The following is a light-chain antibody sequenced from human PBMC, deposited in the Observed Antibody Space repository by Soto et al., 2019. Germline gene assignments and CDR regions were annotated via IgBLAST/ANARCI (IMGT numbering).Light chain of an antibody. V-gene: IGKV3-11*01. J-gene: IGKJ4*01. CDR2: DTS. CDR3: HQRGDRPT. Sequence: EIVVTQSPATLSLSPGDRATLSCRTSQNVKYYLAWYQQKPGQAPRLLIYDTSNRATGIPARFTGSGSGTDFTLTISSLEPEDFAVYYCHQRGDRPTFGGGTKVEI. CDR1: QNVKYY.